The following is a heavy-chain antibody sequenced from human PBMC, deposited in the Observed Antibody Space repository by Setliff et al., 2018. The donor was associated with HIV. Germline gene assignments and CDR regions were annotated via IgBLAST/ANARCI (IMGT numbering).Heavy chain of an antibody. CDR2: ITSDGNNT. V-gene: IGHV3-64D*08. D-gene: IGHD6-13*01. CDR3: VKERWSTRYFEL. J-gene: IGHJ2*01. Sequence: PGGSLRLSCSGSGFVFGTYALHWVRQAPGKGLQYISAITSDGNNTYYADSVKGRFTISRDNSKKTLFLQMDSLRIDDTAIYYCVKERWSTRYFELWGRGSLVTVSS. CDR1: GFVFGTYA.